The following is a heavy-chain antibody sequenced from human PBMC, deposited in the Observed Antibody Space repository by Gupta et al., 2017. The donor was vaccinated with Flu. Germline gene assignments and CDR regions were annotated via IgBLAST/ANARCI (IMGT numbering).Heavy chain of an antibody. Sequence: EVQLLESGGDLVQPGGSLRLSCAASGFTFSSYAMGWARQAPGKGLEWVSGISGSGSSTYYADSVKGRFTISRDNSKDTLFLQMSSLSGEDTAVYYCTKASQSTIAARPRYFDLWGRGTLVTVSS. D-gene: IGHD6-6*01. CDR2: ISGSGSST. CDR3: TKASQSTIAARPRYFDL. CDR1: GFTFSSYA. J-gene: IGHJ2*01. V-gene: IGHV3-23*01.